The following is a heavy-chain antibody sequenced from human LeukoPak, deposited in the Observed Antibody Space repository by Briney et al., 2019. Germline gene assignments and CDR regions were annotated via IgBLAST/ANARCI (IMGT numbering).Heavy chain of an antibody. CDR1: GFSVSSGGIG. CDR3: ARKRCGFYSEFDY. D-gene: IGHD2-2*02. CDR2: IFWDDDQ. J-gene: IGHJ4*02. V-gene: IGHV2-5*02. Sequence: SGPTLVKATQTLTLTCSLSGFSVSSGGIGVGWIRQPRAKALEWLALIFWDDDQFYNTSLQSRLHITRDTPNNQVVLTMTNMAPADTATSHCARKRCGFYSEFDYWGQGALVTVSS.